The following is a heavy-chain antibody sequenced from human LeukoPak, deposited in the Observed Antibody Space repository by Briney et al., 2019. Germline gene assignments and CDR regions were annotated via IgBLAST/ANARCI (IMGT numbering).Heavy chain of an antibody. CDR2: TYYSASA. Sequence: SXXLSLTWAVSGGSMNEYYWSWIRQPPGKGLGWIGYTYYSASANYSPSLNSRFTISVDTSKTQFSLKLSSVTAADTAVYYCARVRVLPAAGYYFDSWGQGTLVTASS. D-gene: IGHD2-2*01. CDR1: GGSMNEYY. CDR3: ARVRVLPAAGYYFDS. V-gene: IGHV4-59*01. J-gene: IGHJ4*02.